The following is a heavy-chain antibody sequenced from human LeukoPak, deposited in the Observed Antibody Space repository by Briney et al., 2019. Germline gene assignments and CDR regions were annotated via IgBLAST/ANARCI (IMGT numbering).Heavy chain of an antibody. Sequence: PSETLSLTCAVYGGSFSGYYWSWIRQPPGEGLEWIGEINHSGSTNYNPSLKSRVTISVDTSKNQFSLKLSSVTAADTAVYYCARGGPWVDYWGQGTLVTVSS. CDR2: INHSGST. V-gene: IGHV4-34*01. D-gene: IGHD3/OR15-3a*01. CDR3: ARGGPWVDY. CDR1: GGSFSGYY. J-gene: IGHJ4*02.